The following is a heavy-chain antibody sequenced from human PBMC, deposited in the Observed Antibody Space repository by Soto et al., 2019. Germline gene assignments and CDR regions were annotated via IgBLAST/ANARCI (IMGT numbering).Heavy chain of an antibody. CDR1: GGSISSYY. V-gene: IGHV4-59*01. CDR2: IYYSGST. CDR3: ARVFPSIAARSRAFDI. Sequence: SETLSFTCTVSGGSISSYYWSWIRQPPGKGLEWIGYIYYSGSTNYNPTLKSRVTISVDTSKNQFSLKLSSVTAADTAVYYCARVFPSIAARSRAFDIWGQGTMVTVSS. J-gene: IGHJ3*02. D-gene: IGHD6-6*01.